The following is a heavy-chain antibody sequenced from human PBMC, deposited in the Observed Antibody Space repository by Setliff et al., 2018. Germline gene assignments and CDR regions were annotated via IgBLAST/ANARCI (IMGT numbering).Heavy chain of an antibody. J-gene: IGHJ3*02. CDR3: AHSLPRISAGGTAAFDI. CDR1: GFSFSTGVVG. Sequence: SGPTPVNPIQTLTLICLFSGFSFSTGVVGVGWIRQPPGKALEWLALIYWNDDKRYSPSLKSRLTIPKDTSKNQVVLTMTNMDPVDTATYYCAHSLPRISAGGTAAFDIWGQGTMVTVSS. V-gene: IGHV2-5*01. CDR2: IYWNDDK. D-gene: IGHD6-13*01.